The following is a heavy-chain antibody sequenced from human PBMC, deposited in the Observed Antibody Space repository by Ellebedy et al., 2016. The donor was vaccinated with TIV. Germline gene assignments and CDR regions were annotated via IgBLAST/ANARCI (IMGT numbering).Heavy chain of an antibody. CDR3: ARVVWQLPVSYAFDI. V-gene: IGHV4-59*01. CDR1: GCSISSYY. D-gene: IGHD2-15*01. CDR2: IYYSVST. Sequence: MPSETLSLTCTVSGCSISSYYWSWIRQPPGKGLEWIGYIYYSVSTNYNPSLNSRVTISVDTSKNQFSLKLTSVTAADTAVYYCARVVWQLPVSYAFDIWGQGTMVTVSS. J-gene: IGHJ3*02.